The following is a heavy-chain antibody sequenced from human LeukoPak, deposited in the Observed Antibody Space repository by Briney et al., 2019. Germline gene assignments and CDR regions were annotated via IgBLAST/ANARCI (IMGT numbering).Heavy chain of an antibody. V-gene: IGHV3-21*01. CDR3: AKDYYYDSSGYSYYFDY. D-gene: IGHD3-22*01. J-gene: IGHJ4*02. CDR1: GFTFSSYS. CDR2: ISSSSNYI. Sequence: PGGSLRLSCAASGFTFSSYSMNWVRQAPGKGLEWVSSISSSSNYIYYADSVKGRFTISRDNSKNTLYLQMNSLRAEDTAVYYCAKDYYYDSSGYSYYFDYWGQGTLVTVSS.